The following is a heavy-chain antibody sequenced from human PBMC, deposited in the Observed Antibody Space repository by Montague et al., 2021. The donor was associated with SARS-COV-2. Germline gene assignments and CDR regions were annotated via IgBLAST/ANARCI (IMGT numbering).Heavy chain of an antibody. CDR1: GGSISDHY. CDR2: INYCGGG. V-gene: IGHV4-59*11. CDR3: ARAVAERRAVYWFDP. D-gene: IGHD6-25*01. Sequence: SETLSLTCTVSGGSISDHYWAWIRQPPGKGLGWLGYINYCGGGNSNASLTRRVTISVDTSKNQFSLKLTSVTAADTAVYFCARAVAERRAVYWFDPWGQGTLVTVSS. J-gene: IGHJ5*02.